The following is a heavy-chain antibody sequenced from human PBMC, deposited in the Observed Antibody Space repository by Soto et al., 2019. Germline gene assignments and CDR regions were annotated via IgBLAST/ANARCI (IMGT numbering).Heavy chain of an antibody. CDR1: GFTFSGYW. J-gene: IGHJ4*02. Sequence: EVQLVESGGGLVQPGGSLRLSCAGSGFTFSGYWMHWVRQAPGKGPVWVSRLNPNGTFTTNADSVKGRFTISRDNAKKTVYLQMNRLRADDTAVYYCARGGTSTTYLGLFYNWCQGTLVTVSS. CDR3: ARGGTSTTYLGLFYN. CDR2: LNPNGTFT. V-gene: IGHV3-74*01. D-gene: IGHD2-2*01.